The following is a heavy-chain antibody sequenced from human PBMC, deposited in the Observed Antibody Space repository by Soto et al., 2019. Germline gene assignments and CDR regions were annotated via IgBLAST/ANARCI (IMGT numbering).Heavy chain of an antibody. Sequence: SETLSLTCTVSGASISSSSYHWGWIRQAPGKGLEWIGSINHSGNTYYNPSLKSRVTISVDTSKNQFSLRLSSVTAADTAVYYCARVQSPYCDRAFDCWGQGILVTVSS. J-gene: IGHJ4*02. V-gene: IGHV4-39*01. CDR1: GASISSSSYH. CDR3: ARVQSPYCDRAFDC. D-gene: IGHD3-9*01. CDR2: INHSGNT.